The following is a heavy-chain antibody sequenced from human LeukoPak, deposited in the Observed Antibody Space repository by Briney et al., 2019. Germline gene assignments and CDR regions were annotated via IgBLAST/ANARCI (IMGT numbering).Heavy chain of an antibody. J-gene: IGHJ4*02. D-gene: IGHD3-22*01. V-gene: IGHV4-39*07. Sequence: SETLSLTCTVSGGSLSSSSYYWGWLRQPPGKGLEGIGSIYYSGSTYHNPSLKSRVTISVDTSKNQFSLKLSSVTAADTAVYYCARASRYYYDSSGYYLLDYWGQGTLVTVSS. CDR2: IYYSGST. CDR1: GGSLSSSSYY. CDR3: ARASRYYYDSSGYYLLDY.